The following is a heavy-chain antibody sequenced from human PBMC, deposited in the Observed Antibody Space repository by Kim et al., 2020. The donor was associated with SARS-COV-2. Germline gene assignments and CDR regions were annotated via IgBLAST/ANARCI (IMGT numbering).Heavy chain of an antibody. CDR2: IIPIFGTA. J-gene: IGHJ4*02. V-gene: IGHV1-69*06. CDR1: GGTFSSYA. CDR3: ASSGSVVVVAATPHYFDY. Sequence: SVKVSCKASGGTFSSYAISWVRQAPGQGLEWMGGIIPIFGTANYAQKFQGRVTITADKSTSTAYMELSSLRSEDTAVYYCASSGSVVVVAATPHYFDYWGQGTLVTVSS. D-gene: IGHD2-15*01.